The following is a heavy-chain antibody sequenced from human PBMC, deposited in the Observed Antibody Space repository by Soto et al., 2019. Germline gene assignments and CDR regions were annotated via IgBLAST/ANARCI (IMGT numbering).Heavy chain of an antibody. CDR2: INPNSGGT. D-gene: IGHD5-12*01. J-gene: IGHJ6*02. CDR3: ARDQVVATILYYYYYGMDV. Sequence: ASVKVSCKASGYTFTGYYMHWVRQAPGQGLEWMGWINPNSGGTNYAQKFQGWVTMTRDTSISTAHMELSRLRSDDTAVYYCARDQVVATILYYYYYGMDVWGQGTTVTVSS. CDR1: GYTFTGYY. V-gene: IGHV1-2*04.